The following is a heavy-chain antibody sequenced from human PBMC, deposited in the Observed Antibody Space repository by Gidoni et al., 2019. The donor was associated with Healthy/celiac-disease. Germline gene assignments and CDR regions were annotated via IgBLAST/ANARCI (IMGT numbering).Heavy chain of an antibody. Sequence: QVQLVQSGAEVKKPGSSVKVSCTASGGTFRSYAISWVRQAPGQGLEWMGGIIPIFGTANYAQKFQGRVTITADESTSTAYMELSSLRSEDMAVYYCARGGDELGYCSGGSCYSLDYWGQGTLVTVSS. CDR2: IIPIFGTA. CDR3: ARGGDELGYCSGGSCYSLDY. CDR1: GGTFRSYA. D-gene: IGHD2-15*01. J-gene: IGHJ4*02. V-gene: IGHV1-69*01.